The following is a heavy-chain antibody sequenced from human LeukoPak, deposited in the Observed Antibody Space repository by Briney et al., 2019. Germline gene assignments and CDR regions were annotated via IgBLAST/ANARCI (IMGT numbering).Heavy chain of an antibody. CDR3: ARDPYFSFDY. V-gene: IGHV3-30-3*01. J-gene: IGHJ4*02. CDR1: GFTFSSYA. D-gene: IGHD2/OR15-2a*01. Sequence: GGSLRLSCAASGFTFSSYAMHWVRQAPDKGLQWVALISYDGSNRYYADSVKGRFTISRDSSKNTLYLQMISLRAEDTAVYYCARDPYFSFDYWGQGTLVTVSS. CDR2: ISYDGSNR.